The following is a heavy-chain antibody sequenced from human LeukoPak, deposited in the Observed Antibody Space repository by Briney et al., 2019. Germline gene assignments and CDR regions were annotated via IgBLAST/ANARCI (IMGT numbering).Heavy chain of an antibody. CDR1: GGSISSYY. J-gene: IGHJ4*02. Sequence: SETLSLTCTVSGGSISSYYWGWIRQPPGKGLEWIGSIYHSGSTYYNPSLKSRVTISVDTSKNQFSLKLSSVTAADTAVYYCASSVLLYYDFWSGYSLDYWGQGTLVTVSS. CDR3: ASSVLLYYDFWSGYSLDY. V-gene: IGHV4-38-2*02. D-gene: IGHD3-3*01. CDR2: IYHSGST.